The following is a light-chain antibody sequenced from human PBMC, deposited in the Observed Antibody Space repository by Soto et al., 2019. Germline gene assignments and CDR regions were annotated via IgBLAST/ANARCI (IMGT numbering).Light chain of an antibody. V-gene: IGKV4-1*01. Sequence: EIVVTQSSDSLAVSLGERATINCKSSQSFLYSSNNKNYLAWYQQKPRQPPKLLIYWASTRESGVPDRFSGSGSGTDFTLTISSLQAEDVAVYYCQQYYNTPLTFGGGTKVEIK. J-gene: IGKJ4*01. CDR2: WAS. CDR1: QSFLYSSNNKNY. CDR3: QQYYNTPLT.